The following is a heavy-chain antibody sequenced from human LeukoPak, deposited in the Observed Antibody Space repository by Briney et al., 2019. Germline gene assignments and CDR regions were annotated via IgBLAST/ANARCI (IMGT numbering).Heavy chain of an antibody. V-gene: IGHV5-51*01. J-gene: IGHJ4*02. CDR2: IYPGDSDT. CDR1: GYSFTSYW. Sequence: GESLQISCKGSGYSFTSYWIGWVRQMPGKGLEWMGIIYPGDSDTRYSPSFQGQVTISADKSISTAYLQWSSLKASDTAMYYCARHGFRYGSGSNIDYWGQGTLVTVSS. CDR3: ARHGFRYGSGSNIDY. D-gene: IGHD3-10*01.